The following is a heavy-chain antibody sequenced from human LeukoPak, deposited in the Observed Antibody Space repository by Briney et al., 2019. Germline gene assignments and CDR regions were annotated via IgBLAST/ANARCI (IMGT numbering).Heavy chain of an antibody. CDR2: INPNSGGT. Sequence: GASVKVSCKASGYTFTGYYMHWVRQAPGQGLEWMGWINPNSGGTNYAQKFQGRVTMTRDTSISTAYMELSRLRSDDPAVYYCARTGGSGRPYGMDVWGQGTTVTVSS. J-gene: IGHJ6*02. D-gene: IGHD3-10*01. CDR3: ARTGGSGRPYGMDV. CDR1: GYTFTGYY. V-gene: IGHV1-2*02.